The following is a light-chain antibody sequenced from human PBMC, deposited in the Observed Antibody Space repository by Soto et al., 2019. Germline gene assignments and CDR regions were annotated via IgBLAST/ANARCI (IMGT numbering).Light chain of an antibody. CDR2: GAS. V-gene: IGKV1-39*01. Sequence: DIPLTQSPASLSSSVGDRVTITCRASQSITIYLNWYQQKPGEAPNLLIFGASTLQSGVPSRFSGSGSGTDFTLTISSLEPEDFATYYCQQCDSTRWTFGQGTKVDIK. J-gene: IGKJ1*01. CDR1: QSITIY. CDR3: QQCDSTRWT.